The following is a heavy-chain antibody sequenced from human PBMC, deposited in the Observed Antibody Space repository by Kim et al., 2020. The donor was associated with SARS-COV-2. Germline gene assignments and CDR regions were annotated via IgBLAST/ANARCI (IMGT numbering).Heavy chain of an antibody. D-gene: IGHD3-10*01. CDR2: IYHSGST. CDR3: ARPMVRGGGHVDI. V-gene: IGHV4-38-2*02. CDR1: GYSISSGYY. Sequence: SETLSLTCTVSGYSISSGYYWGWIRQPPGKGLEWIGSIYHSGSTYYNPSLKSRVTISVDTSKNQFSLKLSSVTAADTAVYYCARPMVRGGGHVDIWGQGTMVTVSS. J-gene: IGHJ3*02.